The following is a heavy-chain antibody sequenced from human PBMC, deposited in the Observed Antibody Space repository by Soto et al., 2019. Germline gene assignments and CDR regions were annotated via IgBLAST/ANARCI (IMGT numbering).Heavy chain of an antibody. D-gene: IGHD6-6*01. J-gene: IGHJ6*02. V-gene: IGHV3-73*01. CDR1: GFTFSGSA. Sequence: PGGSLRLSCAASGFTFSGSAMHWVRQASGKGLEWVGRIRSKANSYATAYAASVKGRFTISRDDSKNTAYLQMNSLKTEDTAVYYCTSEYSSSSWFRTVGAFYYYGMDVWGQGTTVTVSS. CDR2: IRSKANSYAT. CDR3: TSEYSSSSWFRTVGAFYYYGMDV.